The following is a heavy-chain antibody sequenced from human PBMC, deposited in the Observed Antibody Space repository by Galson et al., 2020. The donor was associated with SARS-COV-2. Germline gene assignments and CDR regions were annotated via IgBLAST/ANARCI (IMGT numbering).Heavy chain of an antibody. D-gene: IGHD6-19*01. Sequence: ASVKVSCKASGYRLTTYGISWVRQAPGQGLEWMGWIGAYYGNTEYAQKLQGRVTMTTDTSTSTAYMELRSLRSDDTAVYYCARGGDSSGSGMDVWGQGTTVTV. J-gene: IGHJ6*02. CDR3: ARGGDSSGSGMDV. CDR1: GYRLTTYG. V-gene: IGHV1-18*04. CDR2: IGAYYGNT.